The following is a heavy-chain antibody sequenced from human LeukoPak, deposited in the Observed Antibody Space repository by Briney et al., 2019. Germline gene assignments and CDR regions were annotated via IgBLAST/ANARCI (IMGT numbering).Heavy chain of an antibody. Sequence: ASVKVSCKASGYTFTGYYMHWVRQAPGQGLEWMRWINPNSGGTNYAQKFQGRVTMTRDTSISTAYMELSRLRSDDTAVYYCARELSSGYYTGLCYWGQGTLVTVSS. J-gene: IGHJ4*02. CDR1: GYTFTGYY. D-gene: IGHD6-19*01. CDR2: INPNSGGT. V-gene: IGHV1-2*02. CDR3: ARELSSGYYTGLCY.